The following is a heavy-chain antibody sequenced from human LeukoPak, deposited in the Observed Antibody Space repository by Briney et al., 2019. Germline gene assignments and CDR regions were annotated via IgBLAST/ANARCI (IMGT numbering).Heavy chain of an antibody. V-gene: IGHV3-9*01. D-gene: IGHD3-10*01. Sequence: GRSLRLSCAASGFTFDDYAMHWVRQAPGKGLEWVSGISWNSGSIGYADSVKGRFTISRDNAKNSLYLQMNSLRAEDTALYYCAKDRAHYYGSGSQFDYWGQGTLVTVSS. CDR3: AKDRAHYYGSGSQFDY. J-gene: IGHJ4*02. CDR1: GFTFDDYA. CDR2: ISWNSGSI.